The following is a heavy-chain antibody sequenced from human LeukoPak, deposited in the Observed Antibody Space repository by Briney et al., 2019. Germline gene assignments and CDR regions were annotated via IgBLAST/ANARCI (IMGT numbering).Heavy chain of an antibody. D-gene: IGHD3-22*01. Sequence: GESLKLSCAVSGFTVSSNYMSWVRQAPGKGLEWVSVTDSGSGTYYADSVKGRFTISRDNSKNTLYLQMNSLRADDTAIYYCARGHSRDYYYAVDVWGQGTTVTVS. J-gene: IGHJ6*02. CDR3: ARGHSRDYYYAVDV. V-gene: IGHV3-66*01. CDR2: TDSGSGT. CDR1: GFTVSSNY.